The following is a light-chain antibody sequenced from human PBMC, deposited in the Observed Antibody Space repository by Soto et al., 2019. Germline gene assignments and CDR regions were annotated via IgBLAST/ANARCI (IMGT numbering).Light chain of an antibody. Sequence: QSVLTQAPSASGTPGQRVTMSCSGSSSNIGRNTVNWYQQFPGTAPKVLIYGNDQRLSGVPDRFSGSKSGSSASLAISGLQSEDEADYYCAAWDDNLTGWVFGGGTKLTVL. V-gene: IGLV1-44*01. CDR1: SSNIGRNT. CDR3: AAWDDNLTGWV. J-gene: IGLJ3*02. CDR2: GND.